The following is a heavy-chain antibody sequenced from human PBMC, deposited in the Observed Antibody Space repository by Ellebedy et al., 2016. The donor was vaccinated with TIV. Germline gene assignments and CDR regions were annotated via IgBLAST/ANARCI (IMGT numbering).Heavy chain of an antibody. CDR3: ARDILSEGGIYGGIFDY. Sequence: GGSLRLSCAASGFMFSSYGMHWVRQSPGKGLEWLAVIRFDGSEKYYADSVKGRFTISRDNSKNTLYLQMDSLRDEDTAIYYCARDILSEGGIYGGIFDYWGQGILVTVSS. CDR1: GFMFSSYG. V-gene: IGHV3-33*08. CDR2: IRFDGSEK. D-gene: IGHD1-26*01. J-gene: IGHJ4*02.